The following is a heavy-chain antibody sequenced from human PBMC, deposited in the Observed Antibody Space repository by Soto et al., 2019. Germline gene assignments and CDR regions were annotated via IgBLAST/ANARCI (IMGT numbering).Heavy chain of an antibody. CDR2: KYYSGAT. CDR3: ARGRPNYFYYGLDV. CDR1: GGSIKSDYY. V-gene: IGHV4-30-4*01. J-gene: IGHJ6*02. Sequence: SETLSLTCTVSGGSIKSDYYWAWVRQPPGGGLQWMGYKYYSGATDSDPSLEARVSFSVDTSKNQFFLNLTSVTVADTAVYFCARGRPNYFYYGLDVWGPGIPVTAP.